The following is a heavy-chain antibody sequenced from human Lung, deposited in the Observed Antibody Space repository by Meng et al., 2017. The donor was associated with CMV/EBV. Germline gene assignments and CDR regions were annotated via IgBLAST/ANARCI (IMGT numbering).Heavy chain of an antibody. CDR3: ARFGEVIDY. CDR1: GYTFTGYY. D-gene: IGHD3-10*01. V-gene: IGHV1-2*06. J-gene: IGHJ4*02. CDR2: INPKSGAT. Sequence: QVQLVQSGAEVKKPGASVKVSCKTSGYTFTGYYTHWVRQAPGQGLEWMGRINPKSGATDYAQKFKGRVTLTRDTSINTAYMELKRLTSDDTAVYYCARFGEVIDYWGQGTLVTVSS.